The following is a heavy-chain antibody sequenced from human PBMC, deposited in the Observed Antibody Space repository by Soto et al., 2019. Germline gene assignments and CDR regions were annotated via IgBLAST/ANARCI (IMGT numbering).Heavy chain of an antibody. CDR3: EWSPHLCELLPPDFDY. V-gene: IGHV1-69*01. CDR1: GGTFSSYA. D-gene: IGHD1-26*01. CDR2: IIPILGTA. J-gene: IGHJ4*02. Sequence: QVQLVQSGAEVKKPGSSVKVSCKASGGTFSSYAISWVRQAPGQGLEWMGGIIPILGTANYAQKFQGSVRITADDSMSTAYMELSSLRSEDTAVYYCEWSPHLCELLPPDFDYWGQGTLVSVSS.